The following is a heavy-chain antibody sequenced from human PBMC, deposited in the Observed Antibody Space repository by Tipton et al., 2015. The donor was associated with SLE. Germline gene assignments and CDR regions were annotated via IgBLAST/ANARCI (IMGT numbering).Heavy chain of an antibody. CDR2: INDIGSHI. CDR1: GSSFSTFN. Sequence: SLRLSCAASGSSFSTFNMNWVRQAPGKGLEWVSYINDIGSHIYYAGSVGGRFTISRDNARNSLYLQMNSLRAEDTAVYYCARDDEFTARASGMDVWGQGTMVTVSS. D-gene: IGHD6-6*01. J-gene: IGHJ6*02. V-gene: IGHV3-21*01. CDR3: ARDDEFTARASGMDV.